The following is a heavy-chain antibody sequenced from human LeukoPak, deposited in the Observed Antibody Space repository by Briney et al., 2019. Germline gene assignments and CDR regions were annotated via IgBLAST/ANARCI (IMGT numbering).Heavy chain of an antibody. CDR1: GFTFSNYA. J-gene: IGHJ4*02. CDR3: AKAYSIGWYYFDC. D-gene: IGHD6-19*01. CDR2: ISGSGGNT. Sequence: GGSLRLSCAASGFTFSNYAMSWVRQAPGKGLEWVSGISGSGGNTYYADSVKGRFTIPRDNAKNTLYLQMNSLRAEDTAVYYCAKAYSIGWYYFDCWGQGTLVTVFS. V-gene: IGHV3-23*01.